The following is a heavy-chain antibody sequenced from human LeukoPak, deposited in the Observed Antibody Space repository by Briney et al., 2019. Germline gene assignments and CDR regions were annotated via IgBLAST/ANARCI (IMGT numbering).Heavy chain of an antibody. Sequence: SETLSPTCSVSGDSFSNYYWTWIRQPPGKGLEWIGYVYYSGSTNYNPSLKTRLHLSVDTSKNRFSLKLSSVTAADTAVYYCASSPRLTTSWFLFDSWGHGTLVTVPS. J-gene: IGHJ5*01. V-gene: IGHV4-59*08. CDR3: ASSPRLTTSWFLFDS. CDR2: VYYSGST. CDR1: GDSFSNYY. D-gene: IGHD2-2*01.